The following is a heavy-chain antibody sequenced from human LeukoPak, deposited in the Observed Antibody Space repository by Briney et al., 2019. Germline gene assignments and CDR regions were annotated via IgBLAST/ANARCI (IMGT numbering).Heavy chain of an antibody. V-gene: IGHV3-23*01. J-gene: IGHJ1*01. D-gene: IGHD2-2*01. CDR3: ATFGPYCSSTSCRAEYFQH. CDR2: ISGSGGST. CDR1: GFTFSSYA. Sequence: GGSLRLSFAASGFTFSSYAMSWVRQAPGKGLEWVSAISGSGGSTYYADSVKGRFTISRDNSKNTLYLQMNSLRAEDTAVYYCATFGPYCSSTSCRAEYFQHWGQGTLVTVSS.